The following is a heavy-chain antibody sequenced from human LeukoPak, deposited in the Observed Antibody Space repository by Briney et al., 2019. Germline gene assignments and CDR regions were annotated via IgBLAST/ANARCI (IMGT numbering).Heavy chain of an antibody. D-gene: IGHD2-2*01. J-gene: IGHJ4*02. CDR1: GGSTSGYY. V-gene: IGHV4-4*07. Sequence: PSETLSLTCSVSGGSTSGYYWSWIRQPAGRGLEWIGRINTSGSTNQTIQNPSLKSRVTMSVDTSNNQFSLNLRSVTAADTAVYYCAREAGSTRFYDYWGQGTLVTVSA. CDR3: AREAGSTRFYDY. CDR2: INTSGST.